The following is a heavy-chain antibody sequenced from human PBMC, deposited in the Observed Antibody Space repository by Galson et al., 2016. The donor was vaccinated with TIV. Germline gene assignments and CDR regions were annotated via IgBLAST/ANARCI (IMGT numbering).Heavy chain of an antibody. J-gene: IGHJ4*02. Sequence: LRLSCAASGFTFSSYDMHWVRQAPGKGLEWVAIISYDRSDKYYSESVKGRFTISRDNSKNTLYLQMNSLRVEDTAVYYCARQWPSYSFDYWGQGTLVTVSS. CDR3: ARQWPSYSFDY. V-gene: IGHV3-33*01. CDR1: GFTFSSYD. D-gene: IGHD6-19*01. CDR2: ISYDRSDK.